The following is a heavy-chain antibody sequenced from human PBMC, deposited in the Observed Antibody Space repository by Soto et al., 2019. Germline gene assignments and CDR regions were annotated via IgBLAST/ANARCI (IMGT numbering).Heavy chain of an antibody. CDR3: ARFYSSTLPATKYYYYYMDV. D-gene: IGHD6-13*01. V-gene: IGHV1-8*01. CDR2: MNPNSGNT. J-gene: IGHJ6*03. Sequence: ASVKVSCKASGYTFTSYDINWVRQATGQGLEWMGWMNPNSGNTGYAQKFQGRVTMTRNTSISTAYMELSSLRSEDTAVYYCARFYSSTLPATKYYYYYMDVWGKGTTVTVSS. CDR1: GYTFTSYD.